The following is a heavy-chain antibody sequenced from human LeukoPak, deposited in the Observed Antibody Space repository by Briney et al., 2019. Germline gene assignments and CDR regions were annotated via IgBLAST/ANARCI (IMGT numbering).Heavy chain of an antibody. D-gene: IGHD2-15*01. J-gene: IGHJ4*02. V-gene: IGHV3-48*04. CDR1: GFTFSSYS. Sequence: GGSLRLSCAASGFTFSSYSMNWVRQAPGKGLEWVSYISSSSSTIYYADSVKGRFAISRDNAKNSLYLQMNSLRAEDTAVYYCARGRGSGQYDYLGQGNLVTVSS. CDR2: ISSSSSTI. CDR3: ARGRGSGQYDY.